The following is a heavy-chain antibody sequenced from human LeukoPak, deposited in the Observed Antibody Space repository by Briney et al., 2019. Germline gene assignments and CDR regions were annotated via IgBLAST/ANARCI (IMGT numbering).Heavy chain of an antibody. CDR1: GYTLTELS. D-gene: IGHD3-16*02. CDR2: FDPEDGET. V-gene: IGHV1-24*01. CDR3: ARGMSMITFGGVIAPDFDY. J-gene: IGHJ4*02. Sequence: ASVKVSCKVSGYTLTELSMHWVRQAPGKGLEWMGGFDPEDGETIYAQKFQGRVTMTRDTSTSTVYMELSSLRSEDTAVYYCARGMSMITFGGVIAPDFDYWGQGTLVTVSS.